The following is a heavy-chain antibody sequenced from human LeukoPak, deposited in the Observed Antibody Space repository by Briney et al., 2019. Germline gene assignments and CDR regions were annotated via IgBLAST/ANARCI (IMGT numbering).Heavy chain of an antibody. CDR1: GFTFSSYG. J-gene: IGHJ4*02. CDR3: ARGYRTFDD. CDR2: IKQDGSEK. D-gene: IGHD5-18*01. V-gene: IGHV3-7*03. Sequence: PGGSLRLSCAASGFTFSSYGVSWVRQAPGKGLEWVANIKQDGSEKYYVDSVKGRFTISRDNAKNSLYLQMNSLRADDTAVYHCARGYRTFDDWGQGTLVTVSS.